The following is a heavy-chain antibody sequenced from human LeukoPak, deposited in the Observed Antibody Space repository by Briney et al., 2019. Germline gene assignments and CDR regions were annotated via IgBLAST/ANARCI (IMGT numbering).Heavy chain of an antibody. CDR3: ARWTTFYYEASGTYFYYCMDV. J-gene: IGHJ6*04. V-gene: IGHV1-2*02. D-gene: IGHD3-22*01. Sequence: ASVKVSCKASGYTFTGYYLHWARQAPGQGIEWVGWILTTSGATHSAQTFQGRVTMTRDTSISTTYMELRRLRSDDTAVYFCARWTTFYYEASGTYFYYCMDVWGKGTTVTVSS. CDR1: GYTFTGYY. CDR2: ILTTSGAT.